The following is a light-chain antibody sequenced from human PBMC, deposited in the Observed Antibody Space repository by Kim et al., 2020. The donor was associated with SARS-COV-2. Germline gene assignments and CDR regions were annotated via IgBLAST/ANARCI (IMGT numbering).Light chain of an antibody. CDR3: QQYKTYPIT. CDR1: QDISDA. V-gene: IGKV1-16*01. J-gene: IGKJ5*01. Sequence: SVGDRVTITCRATQDISDALAWFQQRPGRAPKSLIRAASTLRSGVLSRFSGSGSGTYFILTINNLQSEDFATYFCQQYKTYPITFGQGTRLEIK. CDR2: AAS.